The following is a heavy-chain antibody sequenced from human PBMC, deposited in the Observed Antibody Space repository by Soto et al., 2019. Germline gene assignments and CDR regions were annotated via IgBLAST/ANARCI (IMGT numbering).Heavy chain of an antibody. Sequence: SVDGSWKERRCGNNCCCSNWPWHDTGKQSKWMAWMNPNSGNTGYAQKFQGRVTMTRNTSISTAYMELSSLRSEDTAVYYCERGFRATGTMSFMAVLRKGTTVTVSS. D-gene: IGHD1-7*01. CDR3: ERGFRATGTMSFMAV. J-gene: IGHJ6*03. V-gene: IGHV1-8*01. CDR2: MNPNSGNT. CDR1: RCGNNCCC.